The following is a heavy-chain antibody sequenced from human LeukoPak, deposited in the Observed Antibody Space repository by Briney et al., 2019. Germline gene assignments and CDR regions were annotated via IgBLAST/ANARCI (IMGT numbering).Heavy chain of an antibody. J-gene: IGHJ4*02. CDR1: GYTFTSYG. CDR3: ARGPPNWGYDY. Sequence: GPVKVSCKASGYTFTSYGISWVRQAPGQGLEWMGWISAYNGNTNYAQKLQDRVTMTRNTSISTAYMELSSLRSDDTAVYYCARGPPNWGYDYWGPGTLVTVSS. V-gene: IGHV1-18*01. D-gene: IGHD7-27*01. CDR2: ISAYNGNT.